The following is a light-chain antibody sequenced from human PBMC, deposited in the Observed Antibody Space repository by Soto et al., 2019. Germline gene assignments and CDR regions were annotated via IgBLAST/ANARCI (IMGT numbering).Light chain of an antibody. J-gene: IGKJ5*01. CDR3: QQYGSSPIT. V-gene: IGKV3-20*01. CDR1: HSVSSSF. CDR2: DAS. Sequence: EIVLTQSPGTLSLSPGERATLSCRASHSVSSSFLAWYQQKPGQAPRLLIYDASSRATGIPDRFSGSGSGTEFTLTISRLEPEDFAMYYCQQYGSSPITFGQGTRLEIK.